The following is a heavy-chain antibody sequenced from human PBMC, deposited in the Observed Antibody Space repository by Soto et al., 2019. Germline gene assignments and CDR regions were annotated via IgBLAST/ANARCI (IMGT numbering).Heavy chain of an antibody. CDR3: ARTLDYGHMDV. D-gene: IGHD3-16*01. CDR2: IYRSGST. J-gene: IGHJ6*03. V-gene: IGHV4-4*09. Sequence: ASQMKSHTRSVAGGSVRNQYWSWIRRPPGGGLEWIGYIYRSGSTKYNPSLKSRLTISVDTSKNQFSLKLSSVTAADTAVYYCARTLDYGHMDVWGKGTTVTVSS. CDR1: GGSVRNQY.